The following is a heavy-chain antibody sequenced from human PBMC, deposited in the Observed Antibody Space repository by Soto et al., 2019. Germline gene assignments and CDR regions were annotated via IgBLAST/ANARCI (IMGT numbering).Heavy chain of an antibody. J-gene: IGHJ6*02. V-gene: IGHV3-21*06. Sequence: GSLRLSCAASGFTFSSYSINWVRQAPGKGLEWVSSIIDIISFIYYADSVKGRFTISRDTAKNSLYLQVNSLRAEDTAVYYCARAQKRRGYSYGYEGTRPHYYYGIDVWGQGTTVTVSS. CDR2: IIDIISFI. CDR3: ARAQKRRGYSYGYEGTRPHYYYGIDV. D-gene: IGHD5-18*01. CDR1: GFTFSSYS.